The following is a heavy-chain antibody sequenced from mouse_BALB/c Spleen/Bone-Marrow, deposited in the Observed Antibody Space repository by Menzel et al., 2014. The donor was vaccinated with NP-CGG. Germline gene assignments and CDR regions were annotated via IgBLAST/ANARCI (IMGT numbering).Heavy chain of an antibody. V-gene: IGHV1-61*01. CDR1: GYSFTTYW. J-gene: IGHJ3*01. CDR2: IHPSDSET. Sequence: QVQQQQSGTEVGRPGASVKLSCKASGYSFTTYWMNWVTQRPGQGLERTGMIHPSDSETRLNQKFKDKATLTVDKSSSTAYMQHNSPTSEDSAVHYCAREKVYYGISWFAYWCQGTLVSVSA. D-gene: IGHD2-1*01. CDR3: AREKVYYGISWFAY.